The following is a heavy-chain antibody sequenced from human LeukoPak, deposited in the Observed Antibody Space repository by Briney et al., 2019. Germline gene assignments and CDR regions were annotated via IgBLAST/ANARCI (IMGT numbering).Heavy chain of an antibody. CDR3: ARYPYGSGTYYYFEY. Sequence: RPGGSLRPSCAASGFTFSRYWMSWVRQAPGKGLEWVANIKQDGSEKYYVDSVKGRFTISRDNGKKSLYLQMNSLRAEDTAVYYCARYPYGSGTYYYFEYWGQGTLVTVSS. D-gene: IGHD3-10*01. J-gene: IGHJ4*02. CDR2: IKQDGSEK. CDR1: GFTFSRYW. V-gene: IGHV3-7*03.